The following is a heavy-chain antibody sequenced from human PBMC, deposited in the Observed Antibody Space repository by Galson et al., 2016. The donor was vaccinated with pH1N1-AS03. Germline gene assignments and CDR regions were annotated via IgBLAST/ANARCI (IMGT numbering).Heavy chain of an antibody. Sequence: SLRLSCAASEFSFSRFAMAWVRQAPGKGLEWVSSIIGSGENTWYAESAKGRFTISRDNSKNTLYLQLNSLRAEDMALYYCAKGSGYCSDATCYRFDRWGQGTLVTVSS. CDR1: EFSFSRFA. CDR2: IIGSGENT. J-gene: IGHJ4*02. D-gene: IGHD2-15*01. V-gene: IGHV3-23*01. CDR3: AKGSGYCSDATCYRFDR.